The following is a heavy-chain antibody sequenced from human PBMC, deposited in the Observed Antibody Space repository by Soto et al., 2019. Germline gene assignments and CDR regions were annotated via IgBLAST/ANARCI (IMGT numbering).Heavy chain of an antibody. CDR2: ISYDGSNK. CDR3: AKDFSPMVYASSHDY. Sequence: GGSLRLSCAASGFTFSSYGMHWVRQAPGKGLEWVAVISYDGSNKYYADSVKGRFTISKDNSKNTLYLQMNSLRAEDTAVYYCAKDFSPMVYASSHDYWGQGTLVTVSS. J-gene: IGHJ4*02. V-gene: IGHV3-30*18. CDR1: GFTFSSYG. D-gene: IGHD2-8*01.